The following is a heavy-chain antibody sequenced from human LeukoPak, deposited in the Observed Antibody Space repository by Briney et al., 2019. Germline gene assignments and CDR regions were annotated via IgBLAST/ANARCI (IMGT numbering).Heavy chain of an antibody. D-gene: IGHD3-22*01. J-gene: IGHJ4*02. CDR3: AKALPRSEGYTHGYFDY. Sequence: PGGSLRLSCAASGFTFSDYYMSWIRQAPGKGLEWVSYISSSGSTIYYADSVKGQFTVSRDNSKNTLYLQMNSLSAEDTATYYCAKALPRSEGYTHGYFDYWAREPWSPSPQ. V-gene: IGHV3-11*01. CDR2: ISSSGSTI. CDR1: GFTFSDYY.